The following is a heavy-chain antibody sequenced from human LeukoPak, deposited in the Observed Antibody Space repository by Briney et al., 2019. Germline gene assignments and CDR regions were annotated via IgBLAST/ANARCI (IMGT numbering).Heavy chain of an antibody. D-gene: IGHD5-18*01. J-gene: IGHJ4*02. CDR2: INSDGSST. CDR3: ARADTAMVYDYFDY. V-gene: IGHV3-74*01. Sequence: VGSLRLSCAASGFTFSSYWMHWVRQAPGKGLVWVSRINSDGSSTSYADSVKGRFTISRDNAKNTLYLQMNSLRAEDTAVYYCARADTAMVYDYFDYWGQGTLVTVSS. CDR1: GFTFSSYW.